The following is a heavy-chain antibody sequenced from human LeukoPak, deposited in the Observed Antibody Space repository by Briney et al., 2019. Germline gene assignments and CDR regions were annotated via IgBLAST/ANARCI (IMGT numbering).Heavy chain of an antibody. D-gene: IGHD6-13*01. CDR2: ISSSSSSYI. J-gene: IGHJ4*02. V-gene: IGHV3-21*01. CDR3: ARETLVRSPDY. Sequence: GGSLRLSCAASGFTFISYNMNWVRQAPGKGLEWVSSISSSSSSYIYYADSVKGRFTISRDNAKNSLYLQMNSLRAEDTAVYYCARETLVRSPDYWGQGTLVTVSS. CDR1: GFTFISYN.